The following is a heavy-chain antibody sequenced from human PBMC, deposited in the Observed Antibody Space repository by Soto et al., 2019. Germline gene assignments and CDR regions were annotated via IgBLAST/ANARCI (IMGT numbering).Heavy chain of an antibody. CDR2: IYPGDSDT. V-gene: IGHV5-51*01. D-gene: IGHD3-3*01. CDR3: ARHPTYYDFWSGYSVYGMDV. Sequence: GESLKISCKGSGYSFTSYWIGWARQMPGKGLEWMGIIYPGDSDTRYSPSFQGQVTISADKSISTAYLQWSSLKASDTAMYYCARHPTYYDFWSGYSVYGMDVWGQGTTVTVSS. J-gene: IGHJ6*02. CDR1: GYSFTSYW.